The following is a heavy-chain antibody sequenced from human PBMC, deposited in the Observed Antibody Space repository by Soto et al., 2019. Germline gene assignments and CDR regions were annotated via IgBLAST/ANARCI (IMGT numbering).Heavy chain of an antibody. J-gene: IGHJ3*02. D-gene: IGHD3-22*01. Sequence: EVQLVESGGGLVQPGGSLRLSCAASGFTFSSYWMSWVRQAPGKGLEWVANIKQDGSEKYYADSVKGRFTISRDNAKNSLYLQMNSLRAEDTAVYYCARPDYYDSSMCGIWGQGTKVTVSS. V-gene: IGHV3-7*01. CDR2: IKQDGSEK. CDR1: GFTFSSYW. CDR3: ARPDYYDSSMCGI.